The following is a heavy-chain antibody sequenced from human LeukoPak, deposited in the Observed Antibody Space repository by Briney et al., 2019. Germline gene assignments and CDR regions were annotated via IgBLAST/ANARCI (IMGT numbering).Heavy chain of an antibody. Sequence: AGGSLRLSCAASGFTFSSYSMNWVRQAPGKGLEWVSSISSSSSYIYYADSVKGRFTISRDNAKNSLYLQMNSLRAEDTAVYYCAREAGTSYDWFDPWGQGTLVTVSS. CDR1: GFTFSSYS. CDR3: AREAGTSYDWFDP. J-gene: IGHJ5*02. D-gene: IGHD6-19*01. V-gene: IGHV3-21*01. CDR2: ISSSSSYI.